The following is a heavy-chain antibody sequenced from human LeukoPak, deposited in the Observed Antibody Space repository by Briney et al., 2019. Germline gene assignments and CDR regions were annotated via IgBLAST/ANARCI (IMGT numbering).Heavy chain of an antibody. CDR1: GGSFSGYY. J-gene: IGHJ3*02. Sequence: SETLSLTCAVYGGSFSGYYWSWIRQPPGKGLEWIGEINHSGSTNCNPSLKSRVTISLDTSKNQFSLKLSSVTAADTAIYYCARDRYYYGTSRYYSAFETWGQGTMVTVSS. V-gene: IGHV4-34*01. D-gene: IGHD3-22*01. CDR2: INHSGST. CDR3: ARDRYYYGTSRYYSAFET.